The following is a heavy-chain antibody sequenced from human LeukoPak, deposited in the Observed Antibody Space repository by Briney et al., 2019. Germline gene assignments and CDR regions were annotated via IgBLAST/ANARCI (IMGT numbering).Heavy chain of an antibody. D-gene: IGHD3-10*01. CDR3: ARVDYYGLGSSGYYYYGMDV. CDR2: ISYDGSNK. V-gene: IGHV3-30-3*01. CDR1: GFTFSSYA. J-gene: IGHJ6*02. Sequence: PGRSLRLSCAASGFTFSSYAMHWVRQAPGKGLEWVAVISYDGSNKYYADSVKGRFTISRDNSENTLYLQMNSLRAEDTAVYYCARVDYYGLGSSGYYYYGMDVWGQGTTVTVSS.